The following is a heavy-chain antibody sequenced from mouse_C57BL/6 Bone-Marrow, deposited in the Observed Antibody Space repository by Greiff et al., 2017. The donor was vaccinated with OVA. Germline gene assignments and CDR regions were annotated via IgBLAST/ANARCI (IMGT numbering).Heavy chain of an antibody. CDR3: TTESCFDY. CDR1: GFNIKDDY. J-gene: IGHJ2*01. D-gene: IGHD6-2*01. Sequence: VQLQQSGAELVRPGASVKLSCTASGFNIKDDYMHWVKQRPEQGLEWIGWIDPENGDTEYASKFQGKATITADTSSNTAYLQLSSLTSEDTAVYCCTTESCFDYWGQGTTLTVSS. V-gene: IGHV14-4*01. CDR2: IDPENGDT.